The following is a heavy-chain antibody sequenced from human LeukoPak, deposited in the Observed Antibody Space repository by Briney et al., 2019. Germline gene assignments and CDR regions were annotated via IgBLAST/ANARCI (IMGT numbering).Heavy chain of an antibody. CDR2: ISAYNGNT. CDR3: ARAFRFMTYYYDSSGYSASSHFDY. V-gene: IGHV1-18*04. Sequence: GASVKVSRKASGFTFSTYYMHWVRQAPGQGLEWMGWISAYNGNTNYAQKLQGRVTMTTDTSTSTAYMELRSLRSDDTAVYYCARAFRFMTYYYDSSGYSASSHFDYWGQGTLVTVSS. CDR1: GFTFSTYY. D-gene: IGHD3-22*01. J-gene: IGHJ4*02.